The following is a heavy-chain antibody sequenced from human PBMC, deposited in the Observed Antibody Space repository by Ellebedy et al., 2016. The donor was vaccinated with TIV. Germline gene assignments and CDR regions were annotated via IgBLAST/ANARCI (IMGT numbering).Heavy chain of an antibody. V-gene: IGHV4-39*07. CDR2: IYYSGNT. D-gene: IGHD3-10*01. Sequence: MPSETLSLTCTVSGGSISSSSYYWGWIRQPPGKGLEWIGSIYYSGNTYYNPSLKSRVTISLDTSKTQFSLKLSSVTAADTAVYYCARRNRITMVRGVPYDAFDIWGQGTMVTVSS. CDR3: ARRNRITMVRGVPYDAFDI. J-gene: IGHJ3*02. CDR1: GGSISSSSYY.